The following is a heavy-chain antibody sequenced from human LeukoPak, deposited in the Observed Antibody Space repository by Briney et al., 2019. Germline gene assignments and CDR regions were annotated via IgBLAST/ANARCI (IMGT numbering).Heavy chain of an antibody. CDR1: GFTFSSYW. CDR2: IKSDGSSI. D-gene: IGHD2-15*01. CDR3: ARGYCSGGSCYSVGYYGMDV. V-gene: IGHV3-74*01. J-gene: IGHJ6*02. Sequence: GGSLRLSCAASGFTFSSYWMHWVRQAPGKGLVWVSRIKSDGSSISYADSVKGRFTISRDNAKNTLYLQMNSLRAEDMAVYYCARGYCSGGSCYSVGYYGMDVWGQGTTVTVSS.